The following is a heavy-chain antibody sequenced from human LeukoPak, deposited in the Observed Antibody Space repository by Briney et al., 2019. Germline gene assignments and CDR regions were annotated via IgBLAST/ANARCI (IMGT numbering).Heavy chain of an antibody. CDR2: ISSNGGST. J-gene: IGHJ4*02. Sequence: GGSLRLSCSASGFTFSSYAMHWVRQAPGKGLEYVSAISSNGGSTYYADSVKGRFTISRDNSKNTLYLQMSSLRAEDTAVYYCARDPVADRYGGNPPRWFDYWGQGTLVTVSS. D-gene: IGHD4-23*01. V-gene: IGHV3-64D*09. CDR3: ARDPVADRYGGNPPRWFDY. CDR1: GFTFSSYA.